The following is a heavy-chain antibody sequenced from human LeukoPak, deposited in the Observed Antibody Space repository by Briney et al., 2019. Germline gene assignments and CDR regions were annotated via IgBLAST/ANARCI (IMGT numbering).Heavy chain of an antibody. Sequence: GSLRLSCAASGFTFSSYAMSWVRQAPGKGLEWVSAISGSGGSTYYADSVKGRFTISRDNSKNTLYLQMNSLRAEDTAVYYCAKGCSSASCRDYWGQGTLVTVSS. J-gene: IGHJ4*02. CDR1: GFTFSSYA. CDR3: AKGCSSASCRDY. V-gene: IGHV3-23*01. CDR2: ISGSGGST. D-gene: IGHD2-2*01.